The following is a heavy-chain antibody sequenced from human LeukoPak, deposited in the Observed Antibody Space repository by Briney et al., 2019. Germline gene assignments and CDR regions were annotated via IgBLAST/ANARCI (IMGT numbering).Heavy chain of an antibody. CDR3: ARDLSTRWLHSPIDY. J-gene: IGHJ4*02. CDR1: GGTFSSYT. Sequence: GASVKVSCKASGGTFSSYTISWVRQAPGQGLEWMGRIIPIFGTANYAQKFQGRVTITTDESTSTAYMELSSLRSEDTAVYYCARDLSTRWLHSPIDYWGQGTLVTVSS. V-gene: IGHV1-69*05. D-gene: IGHD5-24*01. CDR2: IIPIFGTA.